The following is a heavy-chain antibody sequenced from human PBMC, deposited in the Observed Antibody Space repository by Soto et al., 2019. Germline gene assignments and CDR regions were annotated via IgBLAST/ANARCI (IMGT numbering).Heavy chain of an antibody. J-gene: IGHJ4*02. D-gene: IGHD2-2*01. CDR1: GFTFSSYS. V-gene: IGHV3-21*01. CDR2: ISSSSSYI. CDR3: ARLGREKYCSSTSCYFDY. Sequence: GGSLRLSCAASGFTFSSYSMNWVRQAPGKGLEWVSSISSSSSYIYYADSVKGRFTISRDNAKNSLYLQMNSLRAEDTAVYYCARLGREKYCSSTSCYFDYWGQGTLVTVSS.